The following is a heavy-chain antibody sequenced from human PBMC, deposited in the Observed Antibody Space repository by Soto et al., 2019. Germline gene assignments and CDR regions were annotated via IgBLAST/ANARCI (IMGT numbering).Heavy chain of an antibody. V-gene: IGHV4-61*01. CDR2: VYYTGNT. J-gene: IGHJ3*02. CDR1: GVSVISGSYY. CDR3: ARDLGFHTLPVSPEPFDI. D-gene: IGHD2-15*01. Sequence: QVQLQKSGPGLVKPSETLSLTCTVSGVSVISGSYYWTWLRQLPGRGLEWIGHVYYTGNTDYNPSLTSRVTISQHMSTNQFSMTLSSVTAADTAVYYCARDLGFHTLPVSPEPFDIWGQGTMITVSA.